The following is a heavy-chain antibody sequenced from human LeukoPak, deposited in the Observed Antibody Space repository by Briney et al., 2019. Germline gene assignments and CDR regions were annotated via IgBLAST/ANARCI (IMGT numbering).Heavy chain of an antibody. D-gene: IGHD3-10*01. Sequence: GGSLRLSCAASGFTFRTYEMNWVRQAPGKGLEWVSNIDGRGSTMHHADSVKGRFTISRDNAKNSLYLQMNSLRVEDTAVYYCVRGGGAPGDYWGQGTLVTVSS. V-gene: IGHV3-48*03. CDR1: GFTFRTYE. CDR3: VRGGGAPGDY. J-gene: IGHJ4*02. CDR2: IDGRGSTM.